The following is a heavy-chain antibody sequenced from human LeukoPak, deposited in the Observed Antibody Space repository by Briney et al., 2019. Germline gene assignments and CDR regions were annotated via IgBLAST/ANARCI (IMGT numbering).Heavy chain of an antibody. CDR1: GFTFNYYW. V-gene: IGHV3-74*01. J-gene: IGHJ4*02. CDR2: LNSTGSGT. Sequence: GGSLRLSCAASGFTFNYYWMHWVRQAPGKGLEWVSRLNSTGSGTSYADSVKGRFTISRDNAKNSLYLQMNSLRAEDTAVYYCARSSGYYYFDFDYWGQGALVTVSS. CDR3: ARSSGYYYFDFDY. D-gene: IGHD3-22*01.